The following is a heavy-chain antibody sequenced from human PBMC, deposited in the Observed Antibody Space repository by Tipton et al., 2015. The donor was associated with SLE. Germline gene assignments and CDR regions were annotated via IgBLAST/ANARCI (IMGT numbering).Heavy chain of an antibody. CDR3: AGGTGTTSGDWFDY. D-gene: IGHD1-1*01. V-gene: IGHV4-59*01. CDR2: IYYSGST. J-gene: IGHJ4*02. Sequence: TLSLTCTVFGGSISSYYWSWIRQPPGKGLEWIGYIYYSGSTNYNPSLKSRVTISVDTSKNQFSLKLSSVTAADTAVYYCAGGTGTTSGDWFDYWGQGTLVTVSS. CDR1: GGSISSYY.